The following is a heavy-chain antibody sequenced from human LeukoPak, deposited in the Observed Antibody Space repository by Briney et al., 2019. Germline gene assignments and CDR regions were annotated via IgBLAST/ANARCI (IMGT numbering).Heavy chain of an antibody. CDR1: GGSFSGYY. D-gene: IGHD3-22*01. Sequence: PSETLSLTCAVYGGSFSGYYWSWIRQPPGKGLEWIGEINHSGSTNYNPSLKTRVTISVDTSKDQFSLKLSSVTAADTAVYYCARHRYSYDSSGYSFYYGMAVWGQGTMVTVSS. J-gene: IGHJ6*02. CDR2: INHSGST. V-gene: IGHV4-34*01. CDR3: ARHRYSYDSSGYSFYYGMAV.